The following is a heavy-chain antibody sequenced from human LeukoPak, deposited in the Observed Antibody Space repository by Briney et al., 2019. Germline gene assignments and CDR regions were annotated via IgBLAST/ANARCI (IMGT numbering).Heavy chain of an antibody. D-gene: IGHD3-22*01. CDR1: GYTFTGYY. J-gene: IGHJ5*02. Sequence: VKVSCKASGYTFTGYYMHWVRQAPGQGLEWMGWINPNSGGTNYAQKFQGRVTMTRDTSISTAYMELSRLRSDDTAVYYCARERPGCYDSSGVGFDPWGQGTLATVSS. CDR3: ARERPGCYDSSGVGFDP. V-gene: IGHV1-2*02. CDR2: INPNSGGT.